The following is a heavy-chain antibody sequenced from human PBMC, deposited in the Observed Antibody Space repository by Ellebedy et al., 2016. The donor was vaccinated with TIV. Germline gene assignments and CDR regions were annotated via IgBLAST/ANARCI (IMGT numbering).Heavy chain of an antibody. D-gene: IGHD1-7*01. Sequence: GGSLRLSCVASGFTFSNYATSWVRQAPGKGLEWVSTVVGSGGSTLYADSVQGRITISRDNPKHTLYLQMNSLRAEDTAGYYCAKDFSMGTTQSFYGMDVWGQGTTVTVSS. V-gene: IGHV3-23*01. CDR1: GFTFSNYA. CDR2: VVGSGGST. J-gene: IGHJ6*02. CDR3: AKDFSMGTTQSFYGMDV.